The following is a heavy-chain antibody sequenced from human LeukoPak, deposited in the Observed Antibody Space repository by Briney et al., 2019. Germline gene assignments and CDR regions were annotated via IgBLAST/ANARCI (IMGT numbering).Heavy chain of an antibody. CDR2: ICNDGRT. CDR1: RFTVSGNC. CDR3: ATEENNWEWFDP. V-gene: IGHV3-66*01. Sequence: PGGSLGLSCAVSRFTVSGNCMNWVRQAPGKGLEWVSLICNDGRTFYTDSVKDRFTISRDSSKSTVYLQMNSLRVEDTAVYYCATEENNWEWFDPWGQGTRVTVSS. J-gene: IGHJ5*02. D-gene: IGHD1-26*01.